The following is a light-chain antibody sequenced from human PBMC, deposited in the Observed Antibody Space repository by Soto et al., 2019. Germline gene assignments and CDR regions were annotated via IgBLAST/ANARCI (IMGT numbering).Light chain of an antibody. CDR3: QTWGTGIQV. V-gene: IGLV4-69*01. J-gene: IGLJ2*01. CDR1: SGHRSYA. Sequence: QLVLTQSPSASASLGASVNLTCTLSSGHRSYAIAWHQQQPEKGPRYLLKVNSDGSHNKGDGIPDRFSGSSSGAERYLTISRLEDEDEDDYYCQTWGTGIQVFGGGTKLTVL. CDR2: VNSDGSH.